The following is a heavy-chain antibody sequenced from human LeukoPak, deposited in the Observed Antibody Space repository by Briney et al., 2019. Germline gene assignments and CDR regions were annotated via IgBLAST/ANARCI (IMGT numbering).Heavy chain of an antibody. CDR3: ASHRVGATAFYYFDY. J-gene: IGHJ4*02. D-gene: IGHD1-26*01. V-gene: IGHV4-39*01. CDR2: IYYSGST. CDR1: GGSISGSSYY. Sequence: PSETLSLTCTVSGGSISGSSYYWGWIRQPPGKGLEWIGSIYYSGSTYYNPSLKSRVTISVDTSKNQFSLKLSSVTAADTAVYYCASHRVGATAFYYFDYWGQGTLVTVSS.